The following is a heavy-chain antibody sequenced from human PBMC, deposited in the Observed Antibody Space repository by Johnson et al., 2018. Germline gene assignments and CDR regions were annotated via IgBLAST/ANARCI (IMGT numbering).Heavy chain of an antibody. CDR3: AGDITADIADV. CDR2: IYRCGTM. CDR1: GFSVSSTS. Sequence: VQLVESGGGLIQPGGSXRLSCAASGFSVSSTSMSWVRQAPGKGLEWVSVIYRCGTMTYAGPVRGRFIISRDNSKNTLYLQMNRLRAEDKAMYYWAGDITADIADVGGQGSTVTVSS. J-gene: IGHJ6*02. V-gene: IGHV3-53*01. D-gene: IGHD2-15*01.